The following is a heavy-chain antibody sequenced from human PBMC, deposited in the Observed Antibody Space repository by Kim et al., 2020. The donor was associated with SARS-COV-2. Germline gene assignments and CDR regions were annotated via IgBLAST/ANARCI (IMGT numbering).Heavy chain of an antibody. Sequence: GESLKISCKGSGYSFTIYWITWVRQMPGKGLEWLGRIDPSDSFTNYSPSFQGHVTISADKSISTAYLQWTSLKASDTAMYYCARLEQPWWIDYCGQGTLVTVSS. J-gene: IGHJ4*02. CDR3: ARLEQPWWIDY. CDR2: IDPSDSFT. D-gene: IGHD2-8*02. CDR1: GYSFTIYW. V-gene: IGHV5-10-1*01.